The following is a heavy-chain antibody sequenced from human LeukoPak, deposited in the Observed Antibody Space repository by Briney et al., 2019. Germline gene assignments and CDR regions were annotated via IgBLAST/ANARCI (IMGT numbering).Heavy chain of an antibody. CDR3: ARTFVVYCSGGSCSSASHFDY. CDR1: GYTFTGYY. CDR2: INPNSGDT. V-gene: IGHV1-2*02. J-gene: IGHJ4*02. D-gene: IGHD2-15*01. Sequence: GASVKVSCKASGYTFTGYYMHWVRQAPGQGLEWMGWINPNSGDTNYAQKFQGRVTMTRDTSISTAYMELSRLRSDATAVYYCARTFVVYCSGGSCSSASHFDYWGQGTLVTVSS.